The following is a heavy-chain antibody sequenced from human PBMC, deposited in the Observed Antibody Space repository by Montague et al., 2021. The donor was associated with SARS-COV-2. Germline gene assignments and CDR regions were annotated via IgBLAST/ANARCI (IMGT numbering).Heavy chain of an antibody. CDR2: IYYSGST. J-gene: IGHJ3*02. Sequence: SETRSLTCTVSGGSISSYYWSWIRQPPGKGLEWIGYIYYSGSTNYNPSLKSRVTISLDTSKNQFSLKLNSVTAADTAVYYCAGGSYGPDAFDIGGQGTMVTVSS. CDR3: AGGSYGPDAFDI. V-gene: IGHV4-59*01. CDR1: GGSISSYY. D-gene: IGHD5-18*01.